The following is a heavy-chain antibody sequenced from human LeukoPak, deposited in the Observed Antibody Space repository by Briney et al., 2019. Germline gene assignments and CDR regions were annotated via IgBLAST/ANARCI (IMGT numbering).Heavy chain of an antibody. CDR1: GFTFSAYA. CDR3: ARRSVPGRPGY. Sequence: GGSLRLSCEASGFTFSAYAMTWVRQAPGKGLEWVSSIGSDNKPHYSESVKGRFAISRDNSKNTVYLQMNSLRGEDTAVYYCARRSVPGRPGYWGQGTQVTVSS. D-gene: IGHD6-6*01. CDR2: IGSDNKP. J-gene: IGHJ4*02. V-gene: IGHV3-23*05.